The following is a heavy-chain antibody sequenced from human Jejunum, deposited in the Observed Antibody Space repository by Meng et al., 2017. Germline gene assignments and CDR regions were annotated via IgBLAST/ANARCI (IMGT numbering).Heavy chain of an antibody. Sequence: QVQLKESGPGLVRPSETLARICTVSGGSVSRAGYQWGWIRQPPGKGLEWIGYASTNYNPSLKSRVTISLDTSRNQFSLSLSSVTAADTAVYYCARDHMGSLDYWGQGILVTASS. CDR3: ARDHMGSLDY. D-gene: IGHD1-26*01. J-gene: IGHJ4*02. V-gene: IGHV4-61*08. CDR1: GGSVSRAGYQ. CDR2: AST.